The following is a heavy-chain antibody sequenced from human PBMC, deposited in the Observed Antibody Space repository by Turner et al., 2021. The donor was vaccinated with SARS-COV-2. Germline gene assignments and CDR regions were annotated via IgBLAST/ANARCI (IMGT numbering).Heavy chain of an antibody. J-gene: IGHJ4*02. CDR3: ARSGDSWPHDF. D-gene: IGHD6-13*01. CDR2: IDHSGDT. Sequence: QVLLRESGPRLVRPSETLSLNCNVNYIGSYFWSWIRQRPGKTLEWIAYIDHSGDTSYNPSLKSRVTISIDTSQNQISLKLRSVTAADTAVYFCARSGDSWPHDFWGPGTLVTVSS. V-gene: IGHV4-59*01. CDR1: YIGSYF.